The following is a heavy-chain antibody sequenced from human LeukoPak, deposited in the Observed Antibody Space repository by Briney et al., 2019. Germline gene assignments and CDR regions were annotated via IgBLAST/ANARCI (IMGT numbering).Heavy chain of an antibody. Sequence: GGSLRLSCAASGFTFSTYAMSWVRQAPGKGLEWVGRIKSKTDGGTTDYAAPVKGRFTISRDDSKNTLYLQMNSLRAEDTAVYYCARGRTYSSSWPFDYWGQGTLVTVSS. V-gene: IGHV3-15*01. CDR2: IKSKTDGGTT. CDR3: ARGRTYSSSWPFDY. J-gene: IGHJ4*02. D-gene: IGHD6-13*01. CDR1: GFTFSTYA.